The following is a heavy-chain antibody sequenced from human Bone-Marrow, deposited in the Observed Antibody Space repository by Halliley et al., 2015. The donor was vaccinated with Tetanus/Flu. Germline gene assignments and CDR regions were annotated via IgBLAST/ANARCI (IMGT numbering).Heavy chain of an antibody. CDR1: GYTFTRYW. D-gene: IGHD1-26*01. Sequence: QLVQSGAEVKKPGESLKISCKGSGYTFTRYWIGWMRQMPGKGLEWMGIIYAGDSDTRYSPSFQGQVTISADKSITTAFLQWSSLRASDSAMYYCARGGWELRNFDYWGQGTLVTVSS. CDR3: ARGGWELRNFDY. CDR2: IYAGDSDT. V-gene: IGHV5-51*03. J-gene: IGHJ4*02.